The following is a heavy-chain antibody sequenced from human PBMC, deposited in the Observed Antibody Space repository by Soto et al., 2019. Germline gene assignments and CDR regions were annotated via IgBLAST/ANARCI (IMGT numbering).Heavy chain of an antibody. J-gene: IGHJ4*02. CDR2: ISYDGSDI. V-gene: IGHV3-30-3*01. CDR3: GRGSTEMSTTRVGY. D-gene: IGHD1-1*01. Sequence: QVQLVESGGGVVQTGRSLRLSCAASGFFFTNYDMHWVRQAPGKGLEWVAVISYDGSDISYADSVKGRFTISRDNSKNTLYLQMNSLRPEDTAVYYCGRGSTEMSTTRVGYWGQGILVTVSS. CDR1: GFFFTNYD.